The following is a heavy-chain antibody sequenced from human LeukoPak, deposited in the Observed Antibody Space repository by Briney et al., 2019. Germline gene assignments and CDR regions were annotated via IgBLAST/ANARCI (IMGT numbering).Heavy chain of an antibody. Sequence: GGSLRLSCAASGFTFSSYAMSWVRQAPGKGLEWVSAISGSGGSTYYADSVKGRFTISRDNSKNTLYLQMNSLRAGDTAVYYCAKVRDCTNGVCYGAFDYWGQGTLVTVSS. D-gene: IGHD2-8*01. CDR2: ISGSGGST. V-gene: IGHV3-23*01. CDR1: GFTFSSYA. CDR3: AKVRDCTNGVCYGAFDY. J-gene: IGHJ4*02.